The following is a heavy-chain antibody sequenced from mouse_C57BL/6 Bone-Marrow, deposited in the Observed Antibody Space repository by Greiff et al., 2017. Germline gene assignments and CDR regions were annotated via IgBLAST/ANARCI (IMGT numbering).Heavy chain of an antibody. Sequence: QVQLQQSGAELVKPGASVKLSCKASGYTFTSYWMHWVKQRPGQGLEWIGMIHPNSGSTNYNEKFKSKATLTVDKSSSTAYMQLSSLTSEDSAVYYCAREGFYYFDYWGQGTTLTVSS. CDR1: GYTFTSYW. CDR2: IHPNSGST. V-gene: IGHV1-64*01. CDR3: AREGFYYFDY. J-gene: IGHJ2*01.